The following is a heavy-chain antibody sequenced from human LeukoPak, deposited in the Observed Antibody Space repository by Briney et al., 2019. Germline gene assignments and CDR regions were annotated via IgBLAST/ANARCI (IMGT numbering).Heavy chain of an antibody. CDR2: INHSGST. V-gene: IGHV4-34*01. Sequence: PSETLSLTCAVYGGSFSGYYWSWIRQPPGKGLEWIEEINHSGSTNYNPSLKSRVTISVDTSKNQFSLKLGSVTAADTAVYYCARVQSHYYYGSGSYYLNAFDIWGQGTMVTVSS. CDR1: GGSFSGYY. J-gene: IGHJ3*02. CDR3: ARVQSHYYYGSGSYYLNAFDI. D-gene: IGHD3-10*01.